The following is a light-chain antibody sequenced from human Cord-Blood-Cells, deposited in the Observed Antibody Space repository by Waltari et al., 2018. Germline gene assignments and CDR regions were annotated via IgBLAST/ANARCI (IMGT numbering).Light chain of an antibody. CDR3: AAWDDSLSGPV. J-gene: IGLJ3*02. CDR2: RNN. V-gene: IGLV1-47*01. Sequence: QSVLTQPPSASGTPGQRVTISCSGRTSNIGSNYVYRYQHLPGTAPKLLIYRNNQRPSGVPDRFSGSKSGTSASLAISGLRSEDEADYYCAAWDDSLSGPVFGGGTKLTVL. CDR1: TSNIGSNY.